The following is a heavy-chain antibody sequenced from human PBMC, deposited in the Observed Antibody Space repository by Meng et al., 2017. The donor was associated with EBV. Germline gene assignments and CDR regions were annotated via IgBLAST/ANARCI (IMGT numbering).Heavy chain of an antibody. D-gene: IGHD3-3*01. CDR2: MNPNSGNT. CDR3: ARGVGTIFGVVIKNWFDP. CDR1: GYTFTSYD. J-gene: IGHJ5*02. Sequence: GQLVQSGAEVKKPGASVKVSCKASGYTFTSYDINWVRQATGQGLEWMGWMNPNSGNTGYAQKFQGRVTMTRNTSISTAYMKLSSLRSEDTAVYYCARGVGTIFGVVIKNWFDPWGQGTLVTVSS. V-gene: IGHV1-8*01.